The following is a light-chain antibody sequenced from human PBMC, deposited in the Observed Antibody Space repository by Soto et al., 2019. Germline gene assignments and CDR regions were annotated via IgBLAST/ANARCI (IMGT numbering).Light chain of an antibody. J-gene: IGLJ1*01. CDR1: SSDVGSYNL. CDR2: EVS. CDR3: CSYAGSSTFVYV. Sequence: QSALTQPASVSGSPGQSITISCTGTSSDVGSYNLVSWYQQHPGKAPKLMIYEVSKRPSGVSNRFSGSMSGNTASLTISGLQAEDEADYYCCSYAGSSTFVYVFGTGTKLTVL. V-gene: IGLV2-23*02.